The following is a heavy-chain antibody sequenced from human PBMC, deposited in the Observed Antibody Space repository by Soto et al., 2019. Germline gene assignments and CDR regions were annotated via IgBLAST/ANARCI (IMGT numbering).Heavy chain of an antibody. Sequence: ASVKVSCKASGYTFTSYGISWVRQAPGQGLEWMGWISAYNGNTNYAQKLQGRVTMTTDTSTSTAYMELRSLRSDDTAVYYCARDIRYFDPNWFDPSGQGTLVTVSS. D-gene: IGHD3-9*01. V-gene: IGHV1-18*01. CDR1: GYTFTSYG. J-gene: IGHJ5*02. CDR2: ISAYNGNT. CDR3: ARDIRYFDPNWFDP.